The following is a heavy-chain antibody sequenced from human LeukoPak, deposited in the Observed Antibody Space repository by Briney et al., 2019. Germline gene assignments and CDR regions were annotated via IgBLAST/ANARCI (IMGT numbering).Heavy chain of an antibody. CDR2: INHSGST. D-gene: IGHD6-13*01. CDR3: ARGRNSSSWYLLGAFDI. CDR1: GVSISISSYY. J-gene: IGHJ3*02. Sequence: SETLSLTCTLSGVSISISSYYWGWIRQPPGKGLEWIGEINHSGSTNYNPSLKSRVTISVDTSKNQFSLKLSSVTAADTAVYYCARGRNSSSWYLLGAFDIWGQGTMVTVSS. V-gene: IGHV4-39*07.